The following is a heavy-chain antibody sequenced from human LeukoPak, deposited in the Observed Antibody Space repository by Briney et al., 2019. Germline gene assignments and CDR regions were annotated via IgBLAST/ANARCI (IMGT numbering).Heavy chain of an antibody. V-gene: IGHV1-2*02. CDR1: GYTFTGYY. Sequence: ASVKVSCKPSGYTFTGYYAHWVRQAPGQGLEWMGWINPNSGGTNYAQKFQDRVTITRDTSIRTVFMELRNLSADDTAAYFCTRDRVPNWLDPWGQGTLITVSS. CDR3: TRDRVPNWLDP. J-gene: IGHJ5*02. CDR2: INPNSGGT. D-gene: IGHD3-3*01.